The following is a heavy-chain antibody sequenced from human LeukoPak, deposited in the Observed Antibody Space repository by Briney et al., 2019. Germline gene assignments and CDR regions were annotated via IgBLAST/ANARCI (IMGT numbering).Heavy chain of an antibody. V-gene: IGHV3-23*01. CDR2: ISGSGGST. Sequence: GGSLRLSCAAAGFTFSSYAMSLVRQAPGKGLEWVSAISGSGGSTYYADSVKGRFTISRDNSKNTLYLQMNSLRAEDTAVYYCDAYYYDSSGYFDYWGQGTLVTVSS. CDR1: GFTFSSYA. D-gene: IGHD3-22*01. CDR3: DAYYYDSSGYFDY. J-gene: IGHJ4*02.